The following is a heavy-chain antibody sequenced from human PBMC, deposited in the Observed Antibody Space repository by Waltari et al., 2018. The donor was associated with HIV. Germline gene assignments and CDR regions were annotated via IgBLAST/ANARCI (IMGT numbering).Heavy chain of an antibody. D-gene: IGHD3-9*01. CDR1: GVTFIRHA. Sequence: LVSGCGWLQPGGALRLSCAGPGVTFIRHALTWLRQAAGAGLVWVPVISGSGGSTYYADSVKGRFTISRDNSKNTLFVQLNSLRAEDTAVYYCAKNICAAYYNSVDVWGQGTTVTVSS. CDR3: AKNICAAYYNSVDV. V-gene: IGHV3-23*01. CDR2: ISGSGGST. J-gene: IGHJ6*02.